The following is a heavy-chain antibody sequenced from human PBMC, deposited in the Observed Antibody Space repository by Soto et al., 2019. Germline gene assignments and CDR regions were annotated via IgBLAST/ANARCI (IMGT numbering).Heavy chain of an antibody. CDR3: AKETAGIGIPLFDH. D-gene: IGHD6-13*01. CDR1: GFPLTTYA. V-gene: IGHV3-23*01. Sequence: GSLRLSCAASGFPLTTYALSWVRQAPGKRLEWVSAVSDDGGAHYASSVMGRFIVSRDLSKSTVYLEINGLTAEDTALYYCAKETAGIGIPLFDHRGQGIMVTVSS. J-gene: IGHJ4*02. CDR2: VSDDGGA.